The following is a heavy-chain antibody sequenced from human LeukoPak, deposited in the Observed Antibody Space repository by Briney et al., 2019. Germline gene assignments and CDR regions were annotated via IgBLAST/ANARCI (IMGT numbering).Heavy chain of an antibody. J-gene: IGHJ4*02. CDR3: AKWRWLQSEFDY. CDR1: GFTFSTYW. CDR2: IKQDGSEI. D-gene: IGHD5-24*01. V-gene: IGHV3-7*01. Sequence: GGSLTLSCAASGFTFSTYWMNWVRQAPGKGLEWVSNIKQDGSEIEYVDSVKGRFSISRDNAENSLFLQMNNLRVEDTAVYYCAKWRWLQSEFDYWGQGTLVTVSS.